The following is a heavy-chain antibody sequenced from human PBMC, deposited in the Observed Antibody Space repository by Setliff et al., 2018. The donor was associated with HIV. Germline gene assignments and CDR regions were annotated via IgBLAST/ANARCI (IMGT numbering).Heavy chain of an antibody. V-gene: IGHV4-4*09. J-gene: IGHJ4*02. CDR3: ARGRVVVTATPLDY. CDR2: TYTSGST. CDR1: GGSISSYY. Sequence: SETLSLTCTVSGGSISSYYWSWIRQSPGKGLEWIGYTYTSGSTNYNPSLKSRVTISVDTSKNQFSLKLSSVTAADTAVYYCARGRVVVTATPLDYWGQGALVTVSS. D-gene: IGHD2-21*02.